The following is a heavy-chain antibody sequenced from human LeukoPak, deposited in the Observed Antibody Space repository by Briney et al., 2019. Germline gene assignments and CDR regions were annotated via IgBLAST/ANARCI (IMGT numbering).Heavy chain of an antibody. CDR1: GFTFSSYS. Sequence: GGSLRLSCAASGFTFSSYSMNWVRQAPGKGLECVSSISSSSSYIYYADSVKGRFTISRDNAKNSLYLQMNSLRAEDTAVYYCARVLFGPGSENYDILGYFDYWGQGTLVTVSS. J-gene: IGHJ4*02. CDR3: ARVLFGPGSENYDILGYFDY. CDR2: ISSSSSYI. V-gene: IGHV3-21*01. D-gene: IGHD3-9*01.